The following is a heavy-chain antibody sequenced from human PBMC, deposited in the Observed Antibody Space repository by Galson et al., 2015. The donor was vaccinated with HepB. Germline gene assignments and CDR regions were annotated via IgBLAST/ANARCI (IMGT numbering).Heavy chain of an antibody. CDR1: GYTFNGYY. CDR2: INPNSGDT. V-gene: IGHV1-2*06. Sequence: SVKVSCKASGYTFNGYYMHWVRQAPGQGLEWMGQINPNSGDTNYAQKFQGRVSMTRDSSISTAYMELTRLRSDDTAVYYCVRGKYYYDSSGYFAYWGQGTLVTISS. J-gene: IGHJ4*02. CDR3: VRGKYYYDSSGYFAY. D-gene: IGHD3-22*01.